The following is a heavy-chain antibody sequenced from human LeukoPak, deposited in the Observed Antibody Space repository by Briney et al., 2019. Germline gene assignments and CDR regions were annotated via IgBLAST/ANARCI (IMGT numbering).Heavy chain of an antibody. V-gene: IGHV4-59*01. J-gene: IGHJ3*02. Sequence: SETLSLTCNVSGGSISRYYWNWIRQPPGKGLEWIGYIYYTGTTEYNPSLKSRLTISVDTSKNQVSLKLSSVTAADTAVYYCARDNGDYGADIWGQGTMVTVSS. D-gene: IGHD4-17*01. CDR2: IYYTGTT. CDR1: GGSISRYY. CDR3: ARDNGDYGADI.